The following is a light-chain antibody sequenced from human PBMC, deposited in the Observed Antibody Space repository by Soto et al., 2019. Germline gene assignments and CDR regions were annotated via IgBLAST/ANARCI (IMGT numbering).Light chain of an antibody. CDR3: QQYHNWPPTWT. Sequence: DIVLTQSPATLSLFPGDSATLYCGASQRVSGGFLAWYQQKPGLAPRLILYDTSFRATGIPERFSGSGSGTEFTLNISSLQSEDFAVYYCQQYHNWPPTWTFGQGTKVDIK. CDR2: DTS. CDR1: QRVSGGF. J-gene: IGKJ1*01. V-gene: IGKV3D-20*01.